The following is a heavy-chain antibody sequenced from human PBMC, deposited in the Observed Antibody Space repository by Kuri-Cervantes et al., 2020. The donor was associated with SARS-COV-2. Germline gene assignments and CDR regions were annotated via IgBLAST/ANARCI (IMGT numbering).Heavy chain of an antibody. CDR2: ISSNGDST. V-gene: IGHV3-64*02. D-gene: IGHD3-3*01. CDR1: GFTFSNYA. J-gene: IGHJ4*02. Sequence: ETLSLTCAASGFTFSNYAMYWVRQAPGKGLEYVSAISSNGDSTYYADPVKGRFTMSRDNSKNTLYLQMGSLRAEDMAVYYCARVSRSGYLDYWGQGTLVTVSS. CDR3: ARVSRSGYLDY.